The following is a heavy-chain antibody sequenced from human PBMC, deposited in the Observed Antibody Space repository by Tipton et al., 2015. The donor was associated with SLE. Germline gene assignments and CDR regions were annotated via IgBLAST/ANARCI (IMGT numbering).Heavy chain of an antibody. Sequence: TLSLTCSVSGDSINTYYWTWIRQSPGKGLEWIGYIYQSGNTYYNPSLKSRVTISVDRSKNQFSLKLTSVTAADTAVYYCWGYYNYGMDVWGQGTTVTVSS. CDR1: GDSINTYY. J-gene: IGHJ6*02. V-gene: IGHV4-59*12. CDR2: IYQSGNT. CDR3: WGYYNYGMDV. D-gene: IGHD3-16*01.